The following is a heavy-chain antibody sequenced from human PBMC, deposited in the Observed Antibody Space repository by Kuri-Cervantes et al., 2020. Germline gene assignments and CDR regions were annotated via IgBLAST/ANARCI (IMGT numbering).Heavy chain of an antibody. CDR3: AGAVAGTC. CDR1: GFTFSDYY. J-gene: IGHJ4*02. CDR2: IWYDGSNK. D-gene: IGHD6-19*01. V-gene: IGHV3-33*08. Sequence: GESLKISCAASGFTFSDYYMSWIRQAPGKGLEWVAVIWYDGSNKYYADSVKGRFTISRDNSKNTLYLQMNSLRAEDTAVYYCAGAVAGTCWGQGTLVTVSS.